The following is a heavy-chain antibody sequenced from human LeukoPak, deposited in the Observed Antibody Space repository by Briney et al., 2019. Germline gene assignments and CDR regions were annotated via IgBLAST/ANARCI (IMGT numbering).Heavy chain of an antibody. V-gene: IGHV4-30-4*01. Sequence: PSETLSLTCTVSGGSISSGDYYWSWIRQPPGKGLEWIGYIYYSGSTYYNPSLKSRVTISVDTSKNQFSLKLSSVTAADTAVYYCARANPDYSRVLDYFVYWGQGTLVTVSS. D-gene: IGHD4-11*01. CDR1: GGSISSGDYY. CDR2: IYYSGST. J-gene: IGHJ4*02. CDR3: ARANPDYSRVLDYFVY.